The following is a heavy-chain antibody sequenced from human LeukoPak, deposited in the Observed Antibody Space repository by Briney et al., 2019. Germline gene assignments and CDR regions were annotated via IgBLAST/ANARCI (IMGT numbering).Heavy chain of an antibody. V-gene: IGHV1-2*02. Sequence: ASVKVSCKASGYSFTGYYMHWVRQAPGQGLEWMGWINPNSGGTNYAQKFQGRVIMTRDTSISTAFMELSSLRSHDTAVYYCARDPYHYGSGSPHGMDVWGQGTTVTVSS. CDR3: ARDPYHYGSGSPHGMDV. CDR1: GYSFTGYY. CDR2: INPNSGGT. D-gene: IGHD3-10*01. J-gene: IGHJ6*02.